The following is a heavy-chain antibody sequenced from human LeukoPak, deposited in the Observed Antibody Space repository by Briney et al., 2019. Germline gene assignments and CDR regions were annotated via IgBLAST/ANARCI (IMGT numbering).Heavy chain of an antibody. CDR2: ISGSGGST. CDR3: AKSWKVQNTIFGVVIIPYFDY. CDR1: GFTFSSYA. D-gene: IGHD3-3*01. Sequence: GGSLRLSCAASGFTFSSYAMNWVRQAPGKGLEWVAAISGSGGSTYYADSVKGRFTISRDNSKNTLYLQMNSLRAEDTAVYYCAKSWKVQNTIFGVVIIPYFDYWGQGTLVTVSS. V-gene: IGHV3-23*01. J-gene: IGHJ4*02.